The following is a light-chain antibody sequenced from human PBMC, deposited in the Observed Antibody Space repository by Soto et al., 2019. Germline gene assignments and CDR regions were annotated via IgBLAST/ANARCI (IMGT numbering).Light chain of an antibody. J-gene: IGKJ2*01. Sequence: EIVLTQSPGTLSLSSGERATLSCRASQSVSSDYLAWYQQKPGQAPGLVISDASRRATGIPDRFSGSGSGTDFTLTISRLEPEDFALYYCHQYGSSPDTFGQGTKLQIK. CDR2: DAS. CDR3: HQYGSSPDT. CDR1: QSVSSDY. V-gene: IGKV3-20*01.